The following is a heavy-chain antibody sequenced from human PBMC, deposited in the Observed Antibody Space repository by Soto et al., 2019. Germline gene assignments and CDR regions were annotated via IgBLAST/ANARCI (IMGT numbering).Heavy chain of an antibody. J-gene: IGHJ6*02. D-gene: IGHD2-2*01. CDR1: GDTSSNYG. V-gene: IGHV1-69*06. Sequence: QVQLVQSGAEVKKPGSSVKVSCKASGDTSSNYGVSWVRQAPGQGLEWMGGILPVFGTTTYARNFQGRITITAYKSTSTVYMELTSLRSDDTAVYYCARDSQAYQLIPNYFYRNGLDVWGQGTTVSVSS. CDR3: ARDSQAYQLIPNYFYRNGLDV. CDR2: ILPVFGTT.